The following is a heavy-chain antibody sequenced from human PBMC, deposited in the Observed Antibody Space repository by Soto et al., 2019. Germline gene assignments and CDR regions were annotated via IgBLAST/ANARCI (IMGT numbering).Heavy chain of an antibody. CDR3: ARDSAYSNYFDY. CDR2: ICYTGNT. V-gene: IGHV4-59*01. CDR1: GGSISSYC. D-gene: IGHD4-4*01. J-gene: IGHJ4*02. Sequence: PSETLSLTCTVSGGSISSYCWSWVRQPPGKGLEWIGYICYTGNTIYNPSLKSRVTISIHTSKNQFSLNLSSVTAADTAVYFCARDSAYSNYFDYWGQGTLVTVSS.